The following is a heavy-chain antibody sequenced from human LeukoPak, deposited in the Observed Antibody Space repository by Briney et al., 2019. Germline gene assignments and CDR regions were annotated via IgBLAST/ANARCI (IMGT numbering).Heavy chain of an antibody. V-gene: IGHV1-18*01. Sequence: GASVKVSCKASGYTFTSYPISWGRQAPGQGLEWMGWITTYNGNTHYAQKLQGRVTMTTDTSTSTAYMDLRGLRSDDTAVYYCARGYDYGDYVGDFDYWGQGTLVTVSS. CDR2: ITTYNGNT. J-gene: IGHJ4*02. CDR1: GYTFTSYP. D-gene: IGHD4-17*01. CDR3: ARGYDYGDYVGDFDY.